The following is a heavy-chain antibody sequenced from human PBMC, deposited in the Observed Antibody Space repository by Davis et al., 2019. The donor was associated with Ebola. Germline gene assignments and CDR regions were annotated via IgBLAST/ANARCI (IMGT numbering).Heavy chain of an antibody. CDR1: GYTFTSYD. V-gene: IGHV1-8*01. CDR2: MNPNSGNT. CDR3: ARGTRDTAM. D-gene: IGHD5-18*01. J-gene: IGHJ4*02. Sequence: AASVKVSCKASGYTFTSYDINWVRQATGQGLEWMGWMNPNSGNTGYARKFQDRVTMTRDTSMNTAYMELSSLRSEDTAVYYCARGTRDTAMWGQGTLVTVSS.